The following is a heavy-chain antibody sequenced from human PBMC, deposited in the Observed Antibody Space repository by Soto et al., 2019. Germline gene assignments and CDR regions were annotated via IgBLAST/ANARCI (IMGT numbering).Heavy chain of an antibody. CDR3: ARYGPRQWLVGSIIDY. J-gene: IGHJ4*02. D-gene: IGHD6-19*01. CDR2: IYYSGST. CDR1: GGSISSGDYY. V-gene: IGHV4-30-4*01. Sequence: PSETLSLTCTVSGGSISSGDYYWSWIRQPPGKGLEWIGYIYYSGSTYYNPSLKSRVTISVDTSKNQFSLKLSSVTAADTAVYYCARYGPRQWLVGSIIDYWGQGTLVTVSS.